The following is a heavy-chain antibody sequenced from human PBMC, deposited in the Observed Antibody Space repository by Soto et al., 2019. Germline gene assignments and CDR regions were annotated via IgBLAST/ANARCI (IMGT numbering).Heavy chain of an antibody. CDR2: ISSSGLTT. Sequence: PGGSLRLSFQASGFNFRMYEMHWVRKAPGKGLEWVSYISSSGLTTYYADFAEVRFTISRDNSKDSLYLHLNSLRVGDTAVYYCARYGTRGDXWGLGTTVTVSX. CDR3: ARYGTRGDX. V-gene: IGHV3-48*03. D-gene: IGHD3-10*01. J-gene: IGHJ5*01. CDR1: GFNFRMYE.